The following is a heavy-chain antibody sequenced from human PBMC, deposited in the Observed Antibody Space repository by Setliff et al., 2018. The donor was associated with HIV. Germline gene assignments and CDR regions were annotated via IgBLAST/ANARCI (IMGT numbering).Heavy chain of an antibody. CDR1: GYSFTIYW. D-gene: IGHD4-17*01. CDR3: ATWTRAETSENFQH. J-gene: IGHJ1*01. V-gene: IGHV5-51*01. Sequence: ESLKISCKASGYSFTIYWIGWVRQMPGKGLEWMGVIYPGDSDTRYSPSFQGQVTISADKSITTAYVQWSSLKASDTAMYYCATWTRAETSENFQHWGQGTLVTVSS. CDR2: IYPGDSDT.